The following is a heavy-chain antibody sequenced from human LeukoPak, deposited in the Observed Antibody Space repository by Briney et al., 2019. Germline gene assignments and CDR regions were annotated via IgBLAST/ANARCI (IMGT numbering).Heavy chain of an antibody. CDR2: INPNSGGT. CDR1: GYTLTELS. D-gene: IGHD3-16*02. J-gene: IGHJ3*02. V-gene: IGHV1-2*02. Sequence: ASVKVSCKVSGYTLTELSMHWVRQAPGQGLEWMGWINPNSGGTNYAQKFQGRVTMTRDTSISTAYMELSRLRSDDTAVYYCARTGPRWAFDIWGQGTMVTVSS. CDR3: ARTGPRWAFDI.